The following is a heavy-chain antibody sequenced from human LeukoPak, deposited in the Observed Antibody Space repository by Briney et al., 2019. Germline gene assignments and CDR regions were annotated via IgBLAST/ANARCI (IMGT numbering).Heavy chain of an antibody. CDR3: ARVAVFWSDLDY. CDR2: IYYSGTT. Sequence: PSETLSLTCTVSGGSIISSHYFWGWIRQPPGKGLEWIGSIYYSGTTYYNPSLKSRATISLNTSKNQFSLNLSSVPAADTAVYYCARVAVFWSDLDYWGQGTLVTVSS. CDR1: GGSIISSHYF. D-gene: IGHD3-3*01. J-gene: IGHJ4*02. V-gene: IGHV4-39*07.